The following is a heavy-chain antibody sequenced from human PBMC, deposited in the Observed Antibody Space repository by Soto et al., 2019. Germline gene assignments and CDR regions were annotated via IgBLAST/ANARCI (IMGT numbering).Heavy chain of an antibody. V-gene: IGHV5-10-1*01. CDR3: TPDPKAVDNPLARWLHWFDP. D-gene: IGHD5-12*01. J-gene: IGHJ5*02. CDR2: IDPSDSYT. CDR1: GYSFTTYW. Sequence: GESLKISCKGSGYSFTTYWISWVRQMPGKGLEWMGRIDPSDSYTNYSPSFQGHVTISADKSISTTYLQWSSLKASGTAMYYCTPDPKAVDNPLARWLHWFDPWGQGTLVTVSS.